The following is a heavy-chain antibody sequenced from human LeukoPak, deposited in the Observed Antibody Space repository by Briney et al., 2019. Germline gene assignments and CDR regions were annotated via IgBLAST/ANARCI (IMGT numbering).Heavy chain of an antibody. CDR1: GGSLSSSSYY. D-gene: IGHD1-26*01. CDR2: IYYSGST. CDR3: ASRKPINSASSGGDY. Sequence: SETLSLTCTVSGGSLSSSSYYWGWIRQPPGKGLEWIGSIYYSGSTYYNPSLKSLVTISVDTSKNQFSLKLSSVTAADTAVYYCASRKPINSASSGGDYWGQGTLVTVSS. J-gene: IGHJ4*02. V-gene: IGHV4-39*01.